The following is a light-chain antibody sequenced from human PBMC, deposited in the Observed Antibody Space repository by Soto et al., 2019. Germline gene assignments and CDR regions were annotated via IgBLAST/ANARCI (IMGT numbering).Light chain of an antibody. CDR2: GAS. Sequence: EIEMTQSPATLSVSPGERATLSCRASQSVNSNLAWYQQRPGQAPRLLIFGASTRATGIPARFSGSGSGTEFTLTISSLQSEDFAVYYCQQYNNWPLYTFGQGTKVDIK. V-gene: IGKV3-15*01. J-gene: IGKJ2*01. CDR3: QQYNNWPLYT. CDR1: QSVNSN.